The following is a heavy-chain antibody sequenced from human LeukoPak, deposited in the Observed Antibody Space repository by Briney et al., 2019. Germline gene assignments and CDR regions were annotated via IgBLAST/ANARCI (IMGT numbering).Heavy chain of an antibody. Sequence: GRSLRLSCAASGFTFSSYAMHWVRQAPGKGLEWVAVISYDGGNKYYADSVKGRFTISRDNSKNTLYLQMNSLRAEDTAVYYCASQGATVVTPEADFDLWGRGTLVTVSS. CDR3: ASQGATVVTPEADFDL. J-gene: IGHJ2*01. V-gene: IGHV3-30-3*01. CDR1: GFTFSSYA. D-gene: IGHD4-23*01. CDR2: ISYDGGNK.